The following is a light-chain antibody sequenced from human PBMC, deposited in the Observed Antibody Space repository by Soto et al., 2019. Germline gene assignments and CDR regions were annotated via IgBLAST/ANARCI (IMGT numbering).Light chain of an antibody. V-gene: IGLV2-14*03. CDR3: SLYASSSSVL. CDR2: DVS. J-gene: IGLJ2*01. Sequence: QSALTQPASVSGSPGQSITISCTGTSGDVGGYKYVSWYQQHPGKAPKLMIYDVSDRPSGVSNRFSGSKSGNTASLTISGLQAEDEADYYCSLYASSSSVLFGGGTKLTVL. CDR1: SGDVGGYKY.